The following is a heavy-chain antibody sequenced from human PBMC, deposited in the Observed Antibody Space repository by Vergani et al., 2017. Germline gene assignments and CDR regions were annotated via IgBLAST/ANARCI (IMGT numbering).Heavy chain of an antibody. Sequence: QVQLVQSGAEVKKPGASVKVSCKASGYTFTGYYMHWVRQAPGQGLEWMGWINPNSGGTNYAQQFQGWVTMARDTSISTAYMGLCRLRSDDTAVYYCAGGMYYYGSGSTLDGMDVWGQGTTVTVSS. J-gene: IGHJ6*02. V-gene: IGHV1-2*04. CDR2: INPNSGGT. D-gene: IGHD3-10*01. CDR3: AGGMYYYGSGSTLDGMDV. CDR1: GYTFTGYY.